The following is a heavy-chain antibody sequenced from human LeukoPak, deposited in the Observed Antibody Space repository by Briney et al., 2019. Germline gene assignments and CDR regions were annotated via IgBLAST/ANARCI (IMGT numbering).Heavy chain of an antibody. J-gene: IGHJ3*02. CDR2: IYYSGST. Sequence: SETLSLTCTVSGGSISSGGYYWSWIRQHPGKGLEWIWYIYYSGSTYYNPSLKSRVTISVDTSKNQFSLKLSSVTAADTAVYYCARATYYYDSSGYYTDAFDIWGQGTMVTVSS. CDR3: ARATYYYDSSGYYTDAFDI. CDR1: GGSISSGGYY. V-gene: IGHV4-31*03. D-gene: IGHD3-22*01.